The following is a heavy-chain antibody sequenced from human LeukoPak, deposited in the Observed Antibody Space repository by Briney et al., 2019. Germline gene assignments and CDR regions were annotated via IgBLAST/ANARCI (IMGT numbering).Heavy chain of an antibody. CDR2: ISGSGGGT. CDR3: ARGPVTTFGY. CDR1: GFTFSSHG. Sequence: GGTLRLSCAASGFTFSSHGMNWVRQAPGKGLEWVSGISGSGGGTYYADSVKGRFTISRDSSKNTLYLQMNSLRAEDTAVYYCARGPVTTFGYWGQGTLVTVSS. V-gene: IGHV3-23*01. D-gene: IGHD4-17*01. J-gene: IGHJ4*02.